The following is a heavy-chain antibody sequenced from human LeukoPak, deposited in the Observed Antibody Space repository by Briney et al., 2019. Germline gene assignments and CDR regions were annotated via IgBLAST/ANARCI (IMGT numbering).Heavy chain of an antibody. Sequence: PGRSLRLSCAASGFTFSSYGMHWVRQAPGKGLEWVAVIWYDGSNKYYAGSVKGRFTISRDNSKNTLYLQMNSLRAEDTAVYYCARERGGGSGYYYFDYWGQGTLVTVSS. CDR3: ARERGGGSGYYYFDY. CDR2: IWYDGSNK. V-gene: IGHV3-33*01. CDR1: GFTFSSYG. J-gene: IGHJ4*02. D-gene: IGHD3-22*01.